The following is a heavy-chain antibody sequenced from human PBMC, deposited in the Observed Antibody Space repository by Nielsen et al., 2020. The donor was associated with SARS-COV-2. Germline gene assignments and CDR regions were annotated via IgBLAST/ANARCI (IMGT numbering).Heavy chain of an antibody. V-gene: IGHV3-23*01. D-gene: IGHD1-14*01. J-gene: IGHJ4*02. CDR2: ILGSGAAT. CDR1: GFTFGTYT. Sequence: GGSLRLSCTVSGFTFGTYTISWVRQPPGKGLQWVAGILGSGAATFYADSVKGRFTVSRVNSMNTVYLEMSRLRSEDTALYFCAKDRIPDGLWEIDYWGQGTRVTVSS. CDR3: AKDRIPDGLWEIDY.